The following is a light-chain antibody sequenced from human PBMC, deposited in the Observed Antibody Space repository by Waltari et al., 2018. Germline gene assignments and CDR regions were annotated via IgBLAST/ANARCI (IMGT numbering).Light chain of an antibody. J-gene: IGLJ3*02. Sequence: QSALTQPASVSGSPGRSITISCTGTSSDVGGYNYVSWYQQHPCKAPKLMIYEVSNRPSGVSNRFSGSKSGNTASLTISGLQAEDEADYYCSSYTSSSTLFGGGTKLTVL. CDR3: SSYTSSSTL. V-gene: IGLV2-14*01. CDR2: EVS. CDR1: SSDVGGYNY.